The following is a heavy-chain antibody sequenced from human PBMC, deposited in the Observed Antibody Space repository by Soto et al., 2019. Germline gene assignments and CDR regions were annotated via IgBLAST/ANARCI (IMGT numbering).Heavy chain of an antibody. V-gene: IGHV3-11*01. CDR2: ISSSGSTI. CDR1: GFTFSDYY. CDR3: AREGYYYDSSGYYRAYYYYGMDV. J-gene: IGHJ6*02. D-gene: IGHD3-22*01. Sequence: PGGSPRLSCAASGFTFSDYYMSWIRQAPGKGLEWVSYISSSGSTIYYADSVKGRFTISRDNAKNSLYLQMNSLRAEDTAVYYCAREGYYYDSSGYYRAYYYYGMDVWGQGTTVTVSS.